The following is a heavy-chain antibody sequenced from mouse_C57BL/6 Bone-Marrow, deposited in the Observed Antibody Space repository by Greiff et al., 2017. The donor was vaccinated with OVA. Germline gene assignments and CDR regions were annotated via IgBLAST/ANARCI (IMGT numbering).Heavy chain of an antibody. CDR2: IYPGDGDT. Sequence: VQLQQSGASVKISCKASGYAFSSYWMNWVKQRPGKGLEWIGQIYPGDGDTNYNGKFKGKATLTADKSSSTAYMQLSSLTSADSAVYFCAREGDSHWYFDVWGAGTTVTVSS. CDR3: AREGDSHWYFDV. CDR1: GYAFSSYW. D-gene: IGHD3-3*01. J-gene: IGHJ1*01. V-gene: IGHV1-80*01.